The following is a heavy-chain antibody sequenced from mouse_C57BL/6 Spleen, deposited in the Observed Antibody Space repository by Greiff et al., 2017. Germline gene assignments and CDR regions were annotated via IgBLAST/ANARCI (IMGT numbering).Heavy chain of an antibody. CDR2: ISSGGSYT. V-gene: IGHV5-6*01. CDR3: ARLLGSSSSMDY. Sequence: EVMLVESGGDLVKPGGSLKLSCAASGFTFSSYGMSWVRQTPDKRLEWVATISSGGSYTYYPDSVKGRFTISRDNAKNTLYLQMSSLKSEDTAMYYCARLLGSSSSMDYWGQGTSVTVSS. J-gene: IGHJ4*01. D-gene: IGHD1-1*01. CDR1: GFTFSSYG.